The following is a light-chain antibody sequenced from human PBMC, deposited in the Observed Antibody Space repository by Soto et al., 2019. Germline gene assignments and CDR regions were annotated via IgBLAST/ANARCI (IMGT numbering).Light chain of an antibody. J-gene: IGKJ1*01. CDR2: GAS. V-gene: IGKV3-15*01. CDR3: QQYNNWPPWT. Sequence: EIVMTQSPATLSVSPGERATLSCRSRQSVSSNLAWYQQKPCQAPRLLIYGASTRATGIPARFSGSGSGTEFTLTISSLQSEDFAVYYCQQYNNWPPWTFGQGTKVDIK. CDR1: QSVSSN.